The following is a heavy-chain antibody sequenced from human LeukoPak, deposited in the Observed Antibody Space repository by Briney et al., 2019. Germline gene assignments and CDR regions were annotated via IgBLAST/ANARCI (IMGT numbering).Heavy chain of an antibody. CDR2: IKQDGSEK. V-gene: IGHV3-7*01. Sequence: GGSLRLSCAASGFTFSSYWMSWVRQAPGKGLEWVANIKQDGSEKYYVDSVKGRFTISRDNAKNSLYLQMNSLRAEDTAVYYCAKDLARGEQPHQNYGMDVWGQGTTVTVSS. J-gene: IGHJ6*02. CDR3: AKDLARGEQPHQNYGMDV. CDR1: GFTFSSYW. D-gene: IGHD1-26*01.